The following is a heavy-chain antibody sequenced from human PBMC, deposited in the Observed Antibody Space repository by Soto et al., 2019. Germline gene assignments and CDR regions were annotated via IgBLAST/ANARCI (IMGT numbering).Heavy chain of an antibody. J-gene: IGHJ6*03. CDR3: ARGGLELPDYYYYMDV. V-gene: IGHV4-59*01. CDR1: GGSISSYY. Sequence: SETLSLTCTVSGGSISSYYWIWIRQSPGKGLEWIGYIYYSGSTNYNPSLKSRVTISVDTSKNQFSLKLSSVTAADTAVYYCARGGLELPDYYYYMDVWGKGTTVTVSS. CDR2: IYYSGST. D-gene: IGHD1-7*01.